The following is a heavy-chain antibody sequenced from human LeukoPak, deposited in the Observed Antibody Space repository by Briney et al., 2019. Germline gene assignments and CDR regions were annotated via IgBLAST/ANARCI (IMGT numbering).Heavy chain of an antibody. CDR2: IWYDGSNK. Sequence: PGGSLRLSCAASGFIFSSYGMHWVRQAPGKGLEWVAVIWYDGSNKYYADSVKGRFTISRDNSKNTLYLQMNSLRAEDTAVYYCAKGHRYDFWSGYLTPNWYDPWGQGTLVTVSS. CDR3: AKGHRYDFWSGYLTPNWYDP. V-gene: IGHV3-30*02. J-gene: IGHJ5*02. D-gene: IGHD3-3*01. CDR1: GFIFSSYG.